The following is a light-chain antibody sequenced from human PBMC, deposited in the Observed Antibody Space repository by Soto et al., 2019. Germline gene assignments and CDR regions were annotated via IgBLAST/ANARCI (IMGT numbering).Light chain of an antibody. Sequence: IQMTRSPPSLSASVGDGVIITCRASQDIRVDVGWLQQRPGHAPNLLIYAASTLHTGVPSTFTGSGSGTDFTLTINDLQPEDVETYFCLQDYDFPYTFGQGTKVDIK. J-gene: IGKJ2*01. CDR1: QDIRVD. CDR2: AAS. CDR3: LQDYDFPYT. V-gene: IGKV1-6*01.